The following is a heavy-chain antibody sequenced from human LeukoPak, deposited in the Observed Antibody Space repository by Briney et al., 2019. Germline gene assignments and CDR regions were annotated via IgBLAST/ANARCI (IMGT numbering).Heavy chain of an antibody. D-gene: IGHD6-19*01. CDR3: AKDRGIAVAGIYDY. CDR2: IWYDGSNK. CDR1: GFTFSSYG. Sequence: PGGSLRLSCAASGFTFSSYGMHWVRQAPGKGLEWVGVIWYDGSNKYYADSVKGRFTISRDNSKNTLYLQMNSLRAEDTAVYYCAKDRGIAVAGIYDYWGQGTLVTVSS. V-gene: IGHV3-33*06. J-gene: IGHJ4*02.